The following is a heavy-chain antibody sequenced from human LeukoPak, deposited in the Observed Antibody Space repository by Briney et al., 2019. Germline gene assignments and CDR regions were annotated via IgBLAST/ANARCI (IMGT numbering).Heavy chain of an antibody. CDR2: IYYSGST. D-gene: IGHD4-17*01. V-gene: IGHV4-39*07. Sequence: PSETLSLTCTVSGGSISSSSYYWGWIRQPPGKGLEWIGSIYYSGSTYYNPSLKSRVTISVDTSKNQFSLKLSSVTAADTAVYYCARGATTVTTNFDYWGQGTLVTVSS. CDR1: GGSISSSSYY. J-gene: IGHJ4*02. CDR3: ARGATTVTTNFDY.